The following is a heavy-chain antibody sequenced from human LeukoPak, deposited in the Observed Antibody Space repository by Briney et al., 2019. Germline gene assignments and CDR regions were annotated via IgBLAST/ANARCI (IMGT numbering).Heavy chain of an antibody. CDR2: ISGSGGST. J-gene: IGHJ4*02. D-gene: IGHD5-18*01. CDR3: AKVEGDTAMQRD. CDR1: GFTFSSYA. Sequence: GGYLRLYCAASGFTFSSYAMSWVRQAPGKGLEWVSAISGSGGSTYYADSVKGRFTISRDNSKNTLYLQMNSLRAEDTAVYYCAKVEGDTAMQRDWGQGTLVTVSS. V-gene: IGHV3-23*01.